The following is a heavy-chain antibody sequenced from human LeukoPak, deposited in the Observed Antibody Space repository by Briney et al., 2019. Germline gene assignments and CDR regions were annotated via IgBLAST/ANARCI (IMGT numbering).Heavy chain of an antibody. V-gene: IGHV4-31*03. J-gene: IGHJ4*02. Sequence: SETLSLTCTVSGGSISSGGYYWSWIRQHPGEGLEWIGYIYYSGSTYYNPSLKSRVTISVDTSKNQFSLKLTSVTAADTAVYYCARLDSTAGGDYWGQGTLVTVSS. CDR3: ARLDSTAGGDY. CDR1: GGSISSGGYY. CDR2: IYYSGST. D-gene: IGHD6-13*01.